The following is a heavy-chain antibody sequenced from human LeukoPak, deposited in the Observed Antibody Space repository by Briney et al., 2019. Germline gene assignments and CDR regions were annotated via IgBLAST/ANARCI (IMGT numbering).Heavy chain of an antibody. J-gene: IGHJ4*02. Sequence: NLQGRVTMTTDTSTSTAYMELSSLRSEDTAVYYCARGRQAMYSSSSRFFDYWGQGTLVTVSS. D-gene: IGHD6-6*01. CDR3: ARGRQAMYSSSSRFFDY. V-gene: IGHV1-18*01.